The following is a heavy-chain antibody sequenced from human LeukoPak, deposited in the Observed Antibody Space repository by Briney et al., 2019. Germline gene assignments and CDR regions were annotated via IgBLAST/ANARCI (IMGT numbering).Heavy chain of an antibody. CDR3: ARGVEPLAANTLAY. CDR2: LYSDGNT. Sequence: PGGSLDLSFSASGFPLITKDLTWVRPAPGKGPGWVAILYSDGNTKYADSVQGRFTISRDNSKNTLYLEMNSLSPDDTAVYYCARGVEPLAANTLAYWGQGTLVTVSS. D-gene: IGHD1-14*01. CDR1: GFPLITKD. V-gene: IGHV3-53*01. J-gene: IGHJ4*02.